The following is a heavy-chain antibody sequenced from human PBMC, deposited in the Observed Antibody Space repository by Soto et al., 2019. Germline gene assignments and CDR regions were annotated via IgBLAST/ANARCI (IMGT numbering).Heavy chain of an antibody. J-gene: IGHJ4*02. CDR3: AKEYSSSWYWASFDY. Sequence: PVGSLRLSCAASGFTFSSYGMHWVRQAPGKGLEWVAVISYDGSNKYYADSVKGRFTISRDNSKNTLYLQMNSLRAEDTAVYYCAKEYSSSWYWASFDYWGQGTLVTVSS. D-gene: IGHD6-13*01. CDR1: GFTFSSYG. V-gene: IGHV3-30*18. CDR2: ISYDGSNK.